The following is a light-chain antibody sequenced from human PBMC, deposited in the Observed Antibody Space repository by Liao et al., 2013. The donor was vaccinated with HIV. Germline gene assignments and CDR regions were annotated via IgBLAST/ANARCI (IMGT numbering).Light chain of an antibody. CDR2: YNK. Sequence: SYELTQPPSVSVAPGKTARISCGGTDLGSKSVHWYRQQPGQAPVVVIFYNKDRPSGIPDRFSGSNSGNTATLTISRVDAGDEADYYCQVWDSSSEVYVFGTGTKVTVL. CDR1: DLGSKS. J-gene: IGLJ1*01. V-gene: IGLV3-21*01. CDR3: QVWDSSSEVYV.